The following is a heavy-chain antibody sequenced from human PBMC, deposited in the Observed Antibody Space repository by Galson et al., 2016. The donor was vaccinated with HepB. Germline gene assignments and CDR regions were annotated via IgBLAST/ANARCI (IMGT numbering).Heavy chain of an antibody. V-gene: IGHV7-4-1*02. D-gene: IGHD3-10*01. CDR2: INTNTGNP. CDR1: GYTFNKYA. Sequence: QSGAEVKKPGASVKVSCKASGYTFNKYAMNWVRQAPGQEFEWMGWINTNTGNPTYARAFTERCVFSLDTSVNTTFLQISRLKADDTAVYYCARGDSIDYWGQGTQVTVSS. CDR3: ARGDSIDY. J-gene: IGHJ4*02.